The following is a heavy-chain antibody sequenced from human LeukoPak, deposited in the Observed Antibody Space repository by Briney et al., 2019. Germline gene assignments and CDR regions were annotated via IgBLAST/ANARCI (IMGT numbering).Heavy chain of an antibody. V-gene: IGHV1-69*04. Sequence: AASVKVSCKASGGTFSSYAISWVRQAPGQGLEWMGRIIPILGIANYAQKFQGRVTITADKSTSTAYMELSSLRSEDTAVYYCVTEGQLVGVTFDYWGQGTLVTVSS. J-gene: IGHJ4*02. CDR2: IIPILGIA. D-gene: IGHD6-6*01. CDR3: VTEGQLVGVTFDY. CDR1: GGTFSSYA.